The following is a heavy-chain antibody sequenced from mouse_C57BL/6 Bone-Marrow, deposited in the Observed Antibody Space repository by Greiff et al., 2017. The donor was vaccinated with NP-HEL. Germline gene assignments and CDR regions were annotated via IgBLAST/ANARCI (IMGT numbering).Heavy chain of an antibody. CDR3: ARWSPGGNSSGPFAY. Sequence: EVQLQQSGPELVKPGASVKISCKASGYTFTDYYMNWVKQSHGKSLEWIGDINPNNGGTSYNQKFKGKATLTVDKSSSTAYMELRSLTSEDSAVYYCARWSPGGNSSGPFAYWGQGTLVTVSA. V-gene: IGHV1-26*01. J-gene: IGHJ3*01. D-gene: IGHD3-2*02. CDR1: GYTFTDYY. CDR2: INPNNGGT.